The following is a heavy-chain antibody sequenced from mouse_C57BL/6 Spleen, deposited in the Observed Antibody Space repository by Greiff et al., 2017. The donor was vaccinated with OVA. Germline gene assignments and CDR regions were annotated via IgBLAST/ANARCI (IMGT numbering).Heavy chain of an antibody. Sequence: ESGPGLVKPSQSLSLTCSVTGYSITSGYYWNWIRQFPGNKLEWMGYISYDGSNNYNPSLKNRISITRDTSKNQFFLKLNSVTTEDTATYYCAREGVYDYDDYFDYWGQGTTRTVSS. D-gene: IGHD2-4*01. CDR1: GYSITSGYY. J-gene: IGHJ2*01. CDR2: ISYDGSN. CDR3: AREGVYDYDDYFDY. V-gene: IGHV3-6*01.